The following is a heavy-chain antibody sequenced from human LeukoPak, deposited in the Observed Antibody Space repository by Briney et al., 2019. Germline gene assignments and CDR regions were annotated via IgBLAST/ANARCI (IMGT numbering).Heavy chain of an antibody. V-gene: IGHV3-53*01. CDR1: GFTVSSNY. D-gene: IGHD3-10*01. CDR3: AREVVPDYYGSGRFHEGWFDP. J-gene: IGHJ5*02. CDR2: IYSGGST. Sequence: PGGSLRLSCAASGFTVSSNYMSWVRQAPGKGLEWVSVIYSGGSTYYADSVKGRFTISRDNSKNTLYLQMNSLRAEDTAVYYCAREVVPDYYGSGRFHEGWFDPWGQGTLVTVSS.